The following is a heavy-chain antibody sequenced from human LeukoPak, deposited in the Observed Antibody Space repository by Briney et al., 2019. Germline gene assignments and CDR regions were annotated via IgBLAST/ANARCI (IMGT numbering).Heavy chain of an antibody. D-gene: IGHD6-19*01. Sequence: GGSLRLSCAASGFTFSSYWMSWVRQAPGKGLEWVANIKQDGSEKYYVDSVKGRFTISRDNAKNSLYLQMNSLRAEDTAVYYCAAGTTGGWSEPFDYWGHGTLVTVSS. CDR3: AAGTTGGWSEPFDY. J-gene: IGHJ4*01. V-gene: IGHV3-7*01. CDR2: IKQDGSEK. CDR1: GFTFSSYW.